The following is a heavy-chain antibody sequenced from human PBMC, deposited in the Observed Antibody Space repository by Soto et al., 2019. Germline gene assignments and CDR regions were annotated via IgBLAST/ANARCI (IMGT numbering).Heavy chain of an antibody. CDR2: ISSSSSYT. Sequence: GGSLRLSCAASGFTFSDYYMSWIRQAPGKGLEWVSYISSSSSYTNYADSVKGRFTISRDNAKNSLYLQMNSLRAEDTAVYYGGRICRGRRAIRGGGPMDVWGQGTTVTVSS. CDR1: GFTFSDYY. CDR3: GRICRGRRAIRGGGPMDV. V-gene: IGHV3-11*06. D-gene: IGHD3-10*01. J-gene: IGHJ6*02.